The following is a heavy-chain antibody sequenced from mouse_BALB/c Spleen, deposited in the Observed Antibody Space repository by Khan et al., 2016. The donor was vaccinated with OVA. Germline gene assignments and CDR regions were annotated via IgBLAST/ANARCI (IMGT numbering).Heavy chain of an antibody. J-gene: IGHJ4*01. D-gene: IGHD1-1*01. Sequence: EVELVASGGDLVKPGGSLKLSCAASGFTFSNYGMSWVRQTPDKRLEWVAIISTSGSYTYYPDSVKGRFTISRDNAKNTLYLQMSSLKSEDTAIYSVARCRYGSSYDYDAMDYWGQGTSVTVSA. CDR1: GFTFSNYG. CDR3: ARCRYGSSYDYDAMDY. V-gene: IGHV5-6*01. CDR2: ISTSGSYT.